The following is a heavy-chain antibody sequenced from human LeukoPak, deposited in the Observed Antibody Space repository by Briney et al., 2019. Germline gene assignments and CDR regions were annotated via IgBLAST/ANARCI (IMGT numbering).Heavy chain of an antibody. CDR3: AKDHYYDSSGYWFDY. D-gene: IGHD3-22*01. V-gene: IGHV3-23*01. Sequence: GGSLRLSCAASGFTFSSYAMNWVRQAPGKGLEWVSIISGSGTSTYYADSVKGRFTISRDNSKNTLYLQMNSLRAEDTAVYYCAKDHYYDSSGYWFDYWGQGTLVSVSS. CDR1: GFTFSSYA. J-gene: IGHJ4*02. CDR2: ISGSGTST.